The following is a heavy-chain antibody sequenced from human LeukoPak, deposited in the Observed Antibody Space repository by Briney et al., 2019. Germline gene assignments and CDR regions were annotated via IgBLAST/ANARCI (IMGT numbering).Heavy chain of an antibody. CDR3: ARDPTTVTTDSFY. CDR1: GFTFSSYS. D-gene: IGHD4-17*01. J-gene: IGHJ4*01. CDR2: ISSSSSYI. V-gene: IGHV3-21*01. Sequence: GGSLRLSCAASGFTFSSYSMNWVRQAPGKGLEWVSSISSSSSYIYYADSVKGRFTISRDNAKNSLYLQMNSLRAEDTAVYYCARDPTTVTTDSFYWGQEPWSPSPQ.